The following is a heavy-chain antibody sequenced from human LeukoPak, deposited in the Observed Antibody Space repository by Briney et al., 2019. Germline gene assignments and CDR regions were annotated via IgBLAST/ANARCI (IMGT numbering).Heavy chain of an antibody. CDR1: GFTFSDYY. Sequence: SGGSLRLSCAASGFTFSDYYMSWIRQAPGQGLELVSYISSSGSTIYYANSVKGRFTISRDNAKNSLYLQMNSLRAEDTAVYHCARDKGWHDSSGYHYWGQGTLVTVSS. V-gene: IGHV3-11*04. D-gene: IGHD3-22*01. J-gene: IGHJ4*02. CDR2: ISSSGSTI. CDR3: ARDKGWHDSSGYHY.